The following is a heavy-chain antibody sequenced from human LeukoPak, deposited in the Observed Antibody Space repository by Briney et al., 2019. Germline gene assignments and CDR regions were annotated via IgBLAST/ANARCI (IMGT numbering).Heavy chain of an antibody. CDR2: IYYSGST. D-gene: IGHD3-22*01. V-gene: IGHV4-59*08. J-gene: IGHJ4*02. CDR1: GGSISSYY. CDR3: ARHPYYYDSSGYFLPDY. Sequence: PSETLSLTCTVSGGSISSYYWSWIRQPPGKGREWIVYIYYSGSTNYNPSLKSRVTISVDTSKNQFSLKLSSVTAADTAVYYCARHPYYYDSSGYFLPDYWGQGTLVTVSS.